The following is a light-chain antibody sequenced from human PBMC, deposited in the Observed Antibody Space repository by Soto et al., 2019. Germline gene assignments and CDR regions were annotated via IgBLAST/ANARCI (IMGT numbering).Light chain of an antibody. J-gene: IGKJ2*01. CDR1: QSVRSSH. Sequence: EIVLTQSPGTLSLSPGERATLSCRASQSVRSSHLAWYQQKPGQAPRLLIYGASRRATDIQDRFSGRESGTDFTLTITTLEPEDSAVYFCKQYASSPYTFGQGTKVDIK. CDR3: KQYASSPYT. CDR2: GAS. V-gene: IGKV3-20*01.